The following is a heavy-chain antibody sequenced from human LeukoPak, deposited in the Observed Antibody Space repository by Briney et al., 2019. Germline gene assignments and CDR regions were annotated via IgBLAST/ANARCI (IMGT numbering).Heavy chain of an antibody. J-gene: IGHJ4*02. CDR3: AREGGFYRPLDY. CDR1: GGSISNTNW. V-gene: IGHV4-4*02. CDR2: VHLDGRT. D-gene: IGHD3-3*01. Sequence: SETLSLTCGVSGGSISNTNWWTWVRQPPGKGLEWIGEVHLDGRTNYNPSLESRLTMSVDVSENQVSLKLTSVTAADTAVYYCAREGGFYRPLDYSGQGTLVTVSS.